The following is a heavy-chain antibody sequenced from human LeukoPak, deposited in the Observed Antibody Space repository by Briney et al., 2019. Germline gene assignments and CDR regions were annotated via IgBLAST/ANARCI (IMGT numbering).Heavy chain of an antibody. J-gene: IGHJ4*02. Sequence: GGSLRLSCAASGFTFSSYAMSWVRQAPGKGLEWVSAISGSGGSTYYADSVKGRSTISRDNSKNTLYLQMNSLRAEDTAVYYCARDVAEAGYYFDYWGQGTLVTVSS. D-gene: IGHD6-13*01. V-gene: IGHV3-23*01. CDR1: GFTFSSYA. CDR2: ISGSGGST. CDR3: ARDVAEAGYYFDY.